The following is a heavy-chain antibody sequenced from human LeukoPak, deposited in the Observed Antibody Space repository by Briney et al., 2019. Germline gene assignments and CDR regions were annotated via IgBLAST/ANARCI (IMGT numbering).Heavy chain of an antibody. V-gene: IGHV4-4*02. Sequence: PSRTLSLTFAVSSGSISSSNGWSWIREPPRKALEWFGEINHRGSTYSNPSLKSRVTISVDTSKNQCSLKLSSVTAAHTAVYYCARDWTYYDFWSGYYGVFDYWGKGTLVTV. D-gene: IGHD3-3*01. CDR2: INHRGST. CDR3: ARDWTYYDFWSGYYGVFDY. CDR1: SGSISSSNG. J-gene: IGHJ4*02.